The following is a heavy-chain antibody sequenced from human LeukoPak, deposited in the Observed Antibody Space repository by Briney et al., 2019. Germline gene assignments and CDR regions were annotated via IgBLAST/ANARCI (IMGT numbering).Heavy chain of an antibody. CDR2: ISTSGGTT. Sequence: GGSLRLSCTASGFTFSSYAMSWVRQAPGKGLEWVSGISTSGGTTSYADSVKGRFTISRDNPRNTLYMQMNSLRAEDTAVYYCAIMHRYYDGSGYWVQWGQGTLVTVSS. V-gene: IGHV3-23*01. CDR1: GFTFSSYA. D-gene: IGHD3-22*01. J-gene: IGHJ4*02. CDR3: AIMHRYYDGSGYWVQ.